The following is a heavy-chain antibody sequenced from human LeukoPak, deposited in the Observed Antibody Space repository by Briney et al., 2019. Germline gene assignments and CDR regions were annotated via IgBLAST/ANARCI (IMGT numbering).Heavy chain of an antibody. D-gene: IGHD4-17*01. CDR2: INHSGST. J-gene: IGHJ6*02. V-gene: IGHV4-34*01. CDR3: ARVPPSYGDYGMDV. CDR1: GGSFSGYY. Sequence: SETLSLTCAVYGGSFSGYYWSWIRQPPGRGLEWIGEINHSGSTNYNPSLKSRVTISVDTSKNQFSLKLSSVTAADTAVYYCARVPPSYGDYGMDVWGQGTTVTVSS.